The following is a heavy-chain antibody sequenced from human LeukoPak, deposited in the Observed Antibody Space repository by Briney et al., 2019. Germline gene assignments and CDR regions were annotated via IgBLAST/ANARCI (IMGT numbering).Heavy chain of an antibody. Sequence: SETLSFTCTVSGDSINSHYWNWIRQPPGKGLEWIGYMYYSGSTMYNRSLKSRVAISIDTSKNQFSLKLSSVTAADTAVYYCARDTYDYYFDPWGQGILVTVSS. J-gene: IGHJ5*02. CDR3: ARDTYDYYFDP. D-gene: IGHD1-26*01. CDR2: MYYSGST. CDR1: GDSINSHY. V-gene: IGHV4-59*11.